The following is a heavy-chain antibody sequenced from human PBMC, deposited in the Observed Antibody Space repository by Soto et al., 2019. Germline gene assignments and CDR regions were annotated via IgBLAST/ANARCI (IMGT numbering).Heavy chain of an antibody. CDR2: MQHTGNT. CDR3: AKDVSSRRWFDP. D-gene: IGHD3-16*01. V-gene: IGHV4-4*07. Sequence: QVQLQESGPGLVKPSETLSLTCAVSGASIRSYHWSWIRQPAGKGLEWIGRMQHTGNTNYNPSLKSRVTMAVDTSKNQISLKMPSVAAADTAVYFCAKDVSSRRWFDPWGQGILVSVSS. CDR1: GASIRSYH. J-gene: IGHJ5*02.